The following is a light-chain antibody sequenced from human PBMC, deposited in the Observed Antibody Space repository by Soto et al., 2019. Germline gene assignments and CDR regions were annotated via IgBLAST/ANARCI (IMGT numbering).Light chain of an antibody. V-gene: IGKV1D-12*01. CDR2: AAS. J-gene: IGKJ1*01. Sequence: DIQMTQSPSSVSASVGDRVTITCRASQAISTWLAWYQQKPGKAPKLLIYAASNLQTGVPSRFSGSGSGTDFTLTISGLLPEDFATYYCLQATSFPRTFGQVTKVEIK. CDR3: LQATSFPRT. CDR1: QAISTW.